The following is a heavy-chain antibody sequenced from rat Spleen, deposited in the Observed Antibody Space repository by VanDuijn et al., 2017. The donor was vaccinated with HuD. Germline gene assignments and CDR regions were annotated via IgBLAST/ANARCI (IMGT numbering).Heavy chain of an antibody. J-gene: IGHJ2*01. CDR1: GFTFSNYD. V-gene: IGHV5S23*01. Sequence: EVQLVESDGGLVQPGRSLKLSCAASGFTFSNYDMHWIRQAPTKGLEWVASISPSGGTTYYRDSVKGRFTISRDNAKSTLYLQMDSLRSEDTATYYCARQGDYGYTSYYFDYWGQGVMVTVSS. CDR2: ISPSGGTT. D-gene: IGHD1-9*01. CDR3: ARQGDYGYTSYYFDY.